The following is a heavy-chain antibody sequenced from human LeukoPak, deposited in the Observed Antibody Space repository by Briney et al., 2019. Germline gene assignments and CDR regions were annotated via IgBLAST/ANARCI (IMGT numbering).Heavy chain of an antibody. D-gene: IGHD6-13*01. J-gene: IGHJ4*02. CDR2: IYYSGST. CDR3: ARVGYSSWYRYYFDY. V-gene: IGHV4-59*01. Sequence: SETLSLTCTVSGGSISSYYWSWIRQPPGKGLEWIGYIYYSGSTNYNPSLKSRVTIPVDTSKNQFSLKLSSVTAADTAAYYCARVGYSSWYRYYFDYWGQGTLVTVSS. CDR1: GGSISSYY.